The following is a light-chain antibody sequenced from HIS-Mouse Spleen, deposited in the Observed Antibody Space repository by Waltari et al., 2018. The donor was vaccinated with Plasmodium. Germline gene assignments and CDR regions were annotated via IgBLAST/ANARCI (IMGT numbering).Light chain of an antibody. Sequence: SYELTQPPSVSVSPGQTARITCSGDALPKQYAYWYQQKPGQAPVLVIYKDSERPSGIPGRFPGSSSGTTVTLTISGVQAEDEADYYCQSADSSGTPNWVFGGGTKLTVL. CDR3: QSADSSGTPNWV. CDR1: ALPKQY. CDR2: KDS. V-gene: IGLV3-25*03. J-gene: IGLJ3*02.